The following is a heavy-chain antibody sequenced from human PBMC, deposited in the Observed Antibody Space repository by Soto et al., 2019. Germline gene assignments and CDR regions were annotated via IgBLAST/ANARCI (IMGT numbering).Heavy chain of an antibody. CDR2: INHSGST. Sequence: PSETLSLTCAVYGGSFGGYYWSWIRQPPGKGLEWIGEINHSGSTNYNPSLKSRVTMSVDTSKNQFSLKLSSVTAADTAVYYCARDLGLPLTIFGVDLEGGWFDPWGQGTLVTVSS. J-gene: IGHJ5*02. D-gene: IGHD3-3*01. CDR1: GGSFGGYY. CDR3: ARDLGLPLTIFGVDLEGGWFDP. V-gene: IGHV4-34*01.